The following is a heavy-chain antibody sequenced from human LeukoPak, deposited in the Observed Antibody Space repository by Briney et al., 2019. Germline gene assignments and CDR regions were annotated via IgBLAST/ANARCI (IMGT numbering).Heavy chain of an antibody. J-gene: IGHJ5*02. CDR1: GFTVSSNY. Sequence: GGSLRLSCAASGFTVSSNYMSWARQAPGKGLEWVSVIYSGGSTYYADSVKGRFTISRDNSKNTLYLQMNSLRAEDTAVYYCARVPVTTYRWFDPWGQGTLVTVSS. CDR2: IYSGGST. V-gene: IGHV3-53*01. D-gene: IGHD4-11*01. CDR3: ARVPVTTYRWFDP.